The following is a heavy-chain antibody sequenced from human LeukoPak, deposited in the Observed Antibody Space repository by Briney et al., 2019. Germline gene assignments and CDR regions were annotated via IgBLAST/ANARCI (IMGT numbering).Heavy chain of an antibody. Sequence: PGGSLRLSCAASGFTFSDYWMHWVRQIPGKGLVWVSRINSDGSSTNYADSVRGRFTISRDNAKNTLYLQMNSLRVVDTAVYYCARSYDYVWGSYRYWGQGTLVTVSS. CDR3: ARSYDYVWGSYRY. CDR2: INSDGSST. D-gene: IGHD3-16*02. J-gene: IGHJ4*02. V-gene: IGHV3-74*01. CDR1: GFTFSDYW.